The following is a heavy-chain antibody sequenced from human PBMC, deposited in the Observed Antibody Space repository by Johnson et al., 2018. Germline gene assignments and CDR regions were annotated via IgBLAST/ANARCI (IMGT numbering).Heavy chain of an antibody. D-gene: IGHD5-18*01. CDR2: ISEDGTYT. J-gene: IGHJ6*03. V-gene: IGHV3-30*18. CDR1: GFTLSTFG. Sequence: QVQLVESGGGMVQPGRSLRLSCAASGFTLSTFGMYWVRQAPGKGLEWVAVISEDGTYTYHADPVKGRFTISRDNSKDTVYLQMNSLISEDTAVYYCAKGRGYTYVPVGYMDVWGEGTTVIVSS. CDR3: AKGRGYTYVPVGYMDV.